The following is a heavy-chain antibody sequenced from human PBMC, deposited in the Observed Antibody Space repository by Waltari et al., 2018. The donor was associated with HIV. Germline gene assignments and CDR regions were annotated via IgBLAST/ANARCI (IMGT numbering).Heavy chain of an antibody. J-gene: IGHJ4*02. CDR1: GFTFISFG. CDR3: ASGSALLRGVPDYYFEY. Sequence: QVQLVQSGAEVKKPGASVKVSFRASGFTFISFGINWVRQAPGQGLEWMGWIRVYNRNTNSAQKFQGRVTLTTDTSTTTAYMELRNLRSDDTAVYYCASGSALLRGVPDYYFEYWGQGTLVTVSS. D-gene: IGHD3-3*01. CDR2: IRVYNRNT. V-gene: IGHV1-18*01.